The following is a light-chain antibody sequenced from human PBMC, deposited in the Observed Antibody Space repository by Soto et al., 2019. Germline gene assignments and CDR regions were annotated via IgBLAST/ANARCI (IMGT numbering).Light chain of an antibody. CDR2: AAS. V-gene: IGKV1-5*01. J-gene: IGKJ1*01. Sequence: DIQMTQSPSRLSASVGDRVTITCRASQSIGYWLAWYQQKPGKAPNLLIYAASTLETGVPSRFSGSGYGTEFTLTIASLQPDDSASYYCQHYNSYSEAFGQGTKVDI. CDR3: QHYNSYSEA. CDR1: QSIGYW.